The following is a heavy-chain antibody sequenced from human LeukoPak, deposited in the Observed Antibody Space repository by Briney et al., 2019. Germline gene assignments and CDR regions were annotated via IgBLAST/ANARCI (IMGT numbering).Heavy chain of an antibody. D-gene: IGHD3-10*01. V-gene: IGHV5-51*01. CDR1: GYIFTHYC. Sequence: GESLKISCQVSGYIFTHYCIGWVRLMPGKGLESIGSIYPADSHTTYSPPFQGQVSTSADKSISTVYLQWSSLKPSDTAIYYCARQSRDGSKTRGYYFDYWGQGTLVTVSS. CDR3: ARQSRDGSKTRGYYFDY. CDR2: IYPADSHT. J-gene: IGHJ4*02.